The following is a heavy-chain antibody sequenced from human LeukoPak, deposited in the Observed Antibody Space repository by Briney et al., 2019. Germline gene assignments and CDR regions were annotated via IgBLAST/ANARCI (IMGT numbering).Heavy chain of an antibody. Sequence: GASVKVSCKASGYTFTSYYMHWVRQAPGQGLEWMGIINPSGGSTSYAQKFQGRVTMTRDTSISTAYMELSRLRSDDTAVYYCARLQGNCSSTSCFDYWGQGTLVTVSS. CDR2: INPSGGST. CDR1: GYTFTSYY. D-gene: IGHD2-2*01. CDR3: ARLQGNCSSTSCFDY. J-gene: IGHJ4*02. V-gene: IGHV1-46*01.